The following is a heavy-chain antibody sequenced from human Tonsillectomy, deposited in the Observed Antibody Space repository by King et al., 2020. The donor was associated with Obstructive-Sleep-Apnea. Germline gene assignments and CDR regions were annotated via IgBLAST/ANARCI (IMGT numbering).Heavy chain of an antibody. D-gene: IGHD2-15*01. CDR3: ARDQGVVGGTGGFDY. CDR2: FNPSGGST. J-gene: IGHJ4*02. Sequence: QLVQSGAEVKKPGASVRLSCKASGYTFSSYYMHWVRQAPGQGPEWMGIFNPSGGSTNYAQKFQGRVTMTRDTSTSTVYMELSSLRSEDTAVYYCARDQGVVGGTGGFDYWGQGTLVTVSS. CDR1: GYTFSSYY. V-gene: IGHV1-46*01.